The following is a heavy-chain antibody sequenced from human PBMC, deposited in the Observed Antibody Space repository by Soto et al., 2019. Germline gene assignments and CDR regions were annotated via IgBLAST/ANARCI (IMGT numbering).Heavy chain of an antibody. V-gene: IGHV3-48*01. CDR2: ISYSGSTI. J-gene: IGHJ6*03. Sequence: GGSLRLSCAASGFTASPYTMNWVRQVPGKGLEWVSSISYSGSTIYYADSVEGRFTVSRDDISNSLYLQMNSLRAEDTAMYYCSRERNYYYMDVWGKGTKVTVAS. CDR1: GFTASPYT. CDR3: SRERNYYYMDV.